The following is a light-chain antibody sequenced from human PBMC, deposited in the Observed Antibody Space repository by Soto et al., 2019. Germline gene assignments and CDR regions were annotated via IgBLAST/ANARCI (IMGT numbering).Light chain of an antibody. CDR3: QQYGSSPPYT. CDR2: GAS. J-gene: IGKJ2*01. CDR1: QSVSSRY. V-gene: IGKV3-20*01. Sequence: EIVLTQSPGTLSLSPGERATLSCRASQSVSSRYLAWYQQKAGQAPRLLIYGASSRATGIPDRFSGSGSGTDFTLTISRLEPEDCAVYYCQQYGSSPPYTFGQGTKLEIK.